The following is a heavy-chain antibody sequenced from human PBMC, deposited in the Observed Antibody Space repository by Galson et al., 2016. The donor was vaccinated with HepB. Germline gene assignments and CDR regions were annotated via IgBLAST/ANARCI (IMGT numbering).Heavy chain of an antibody. D-gene: IGHD2-15*01. Sequence: SVKVSCKVSGYSLTELSIHWVRQAPGKGPEWMGGFDPEDVQISYAQKFQGRVIMTEDTSTDTAYMELISLRSEDTAVYYCASGPIGVVVDDAFEIWGQGTMVTVSS. CDR3: ASGPIGVVVDDAFEI. J-gene: IGHJ3*02. CDR1: GYSLTELS. V-gene: IGHV1-24*01. CDR2: FDPEDVQI.